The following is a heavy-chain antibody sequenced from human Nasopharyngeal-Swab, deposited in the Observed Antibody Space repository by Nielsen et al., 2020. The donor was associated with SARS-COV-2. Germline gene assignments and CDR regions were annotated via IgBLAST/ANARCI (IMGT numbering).Heavy chain of an antibody. Sequence: GGSLRLSCSVSGITFEDYAINWVRQAPGTGLEWVGFIRNKVDGGTAEYAASVKGRFIISRDDSRSIAFLQMSSLKAEDTGVYYCSGPTVVGYWGQGTLVTVSS. CDR3: SGPTVVGY. D-gene: IGHD4-23*01. CDR1: GITFEDYA. V-gene: IGHV3-49*04. CDR2: IRNKVDGGTA. J-gene: IGHJ4*02.